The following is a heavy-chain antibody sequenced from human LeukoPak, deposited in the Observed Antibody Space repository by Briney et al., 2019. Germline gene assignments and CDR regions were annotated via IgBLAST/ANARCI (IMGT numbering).Heavy chain of an antibody. V-gene: IGHV4-34*01. D-gene: IGHD3-10*01. J-gene: IGHJ6*03. CDR3: ARGARITMVRGVRRAYYMDV. CDR1: GGSFSGYY. Sequence: SETLSLTCAVYGGSFSGYYWSWIRQPPGKGLEWIGEINHSGSTNYNPSLKSRVTISVDTSKNQFSLKLSSVTAADTAVYYCARGARITMVRGVRRAYYMDVWGKGTTVTISS. CDR2: INHSGST.